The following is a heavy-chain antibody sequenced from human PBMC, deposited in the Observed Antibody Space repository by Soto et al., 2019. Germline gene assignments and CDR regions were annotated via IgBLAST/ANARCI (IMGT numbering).Heavy chain of an antibody. CDR1: GYSFTSYW. D-gene: IGHD3-10*01. Sequence: GESLKISCKGSGYSFTSYWIGWVRQMPGKGLEWLGLIYPSDSDTRYSSSFQGQVTISADKSISTAYLQWSSLKASDTAIYYCALVVRGVTTEAHYFDYWGQGTLVTVSS. CDR3: ALVVRGVTTEAHYFDY. J-gene: IGHJ4*02. CDR2: IYPSDSDT. V-gene: IGHV5-51*01.